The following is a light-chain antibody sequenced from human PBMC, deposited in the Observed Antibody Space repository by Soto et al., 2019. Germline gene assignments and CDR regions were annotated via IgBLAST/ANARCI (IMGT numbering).Light chain of an antibody. CDR3: SSCTSSSTLYV. V-gene: IGLV2-14*01. Sequence: QSALTQPASVSGSPGQSITISCTGTSSDVGGYHYVSWYQQHPGKAPKLMIYDVSNRPSGVSNRFSGSKSGNTASLTISGLQAEDEDDYYCSSCTSSSTLYVFGTGTKLTVL. CDR2: DVS. J-gene: IGLJ1*01. CDR1: SSDVGGYHY.